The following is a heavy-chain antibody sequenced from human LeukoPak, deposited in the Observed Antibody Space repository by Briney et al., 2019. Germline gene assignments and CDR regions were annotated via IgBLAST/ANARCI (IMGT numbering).Heavy chain of an antibody. D-gene: IGHD6-13*01. Sequence: SETLSLTCTVSGGSISSGGYYWSWIRQHPGKGLEWIGYIYYSGSTYYNPSLKSRVTISVDTSKNQFSLKLSSVTAADTAVYYCARGSAWDLVEQPVDYWGQGTLVTVSS. CDR2: IYYSGST. J-gene: IGHJ4*02. CDR3: ARGSAWDLVEQPVDY. CDR1: GGSISSGGYY. V-gene: IGHV4-31*03.